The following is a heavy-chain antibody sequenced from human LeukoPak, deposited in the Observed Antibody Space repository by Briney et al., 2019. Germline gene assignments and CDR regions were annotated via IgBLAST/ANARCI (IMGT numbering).Heavy chain of an antibody. D-gene: IGHD3-10*01. CDR3: ARGSGSFGY. V-gene: IGHV4-59*01. J-gene: IGHJ4*02. CDR1: GGSFSGYY. Sequence: SETLSLTCAVYGGSFSGYYWSWIRQPPGKGLEWIGYIYYSGSTNYNPSLKSRVTISVDTSMNQFSLKLNSVTAADTAVYYCARGSGSFGYWGQGTLVTVSS. CDR2: IYYSGST.